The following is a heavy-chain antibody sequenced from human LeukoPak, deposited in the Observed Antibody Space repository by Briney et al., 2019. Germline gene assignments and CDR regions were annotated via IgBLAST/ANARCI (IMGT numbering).Heavy chain of an antibody. V-gene: IGHV1-2*02. Sequence: ASVKVSCKASEYTLTDYYIHWVRQAPGQGLEWMGWINPNSGGTNYAQKFQGRVTMTRDTSISTAYMELSRLRSDDTAVYYCARSGYDSGDYYFDYWGQGTLVTVSS. CDR1: EYTLTDYY. J-gene: IGHJ4*02. CDR2: INPNSGGT. D-gene: IGHD5-12*01. CDR3: ARSGYDSGDYYFDY.